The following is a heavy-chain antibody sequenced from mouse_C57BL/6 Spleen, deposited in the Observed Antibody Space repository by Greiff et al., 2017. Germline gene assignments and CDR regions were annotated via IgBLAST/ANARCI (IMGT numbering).Heavy chain of an antibody. CDR3: AGAMGGYYAMDY. V-gene: IGHV2-2*01. Sequence: QVQLKQSGPGLVQPSQSLYITCTVSGFSLTSYGVHWVRQSPGTGLEWLGVIWSGGSTDYNAAFISRMSISKDNSKSQVFFKMNSLQADDTAIYYCAGAMGGYYAMDYWGQGTSVTVSS. CDR1: GFSLTSYG. J-gene: IGHJ4*01. CDR2: IWSGGST. D-gene: IGHD1-1*02.